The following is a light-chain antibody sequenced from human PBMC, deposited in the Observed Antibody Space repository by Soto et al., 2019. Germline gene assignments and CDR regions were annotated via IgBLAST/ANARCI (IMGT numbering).Light chain of an antibody. CDR3: HQYHNFPRT. CDR2: KAS. J-gene: IGKJ1*01. Sequence: IPLTQPPSTLAASLGESVTITCRASQSINGWLAWYQQKPGQAPNLLIYKASTLESGVPSRFSGSGSGTEFTLTVSSLQPDDFATYYCHQYHNFPRTLGQGTKVDI. CDR1: QSINGW. V-gene: IGKV1-5*03.